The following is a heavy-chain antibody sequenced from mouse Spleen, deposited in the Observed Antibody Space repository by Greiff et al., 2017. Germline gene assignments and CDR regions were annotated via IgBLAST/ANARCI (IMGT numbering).Heavy chain of an antibody. CDR1: GFTFSSYG. V-gene: IGHV5-9-2*01. Sequence: DVQLVESGGGLVKPGGSLKLSCAASGFTFSSYGMSWVRQTPEKRLEWVATISGGGSYTYYPDSVKGRFTISRDNAKNNLYLQMSSLRSEDTALYYCARHRTTRDAMDYWGQGTSVTVSS. CDR3: ARHRTTRDAMDY. CDR2: ISGGGSYT. D-gene: IGHD1-1*01. J-gene: IGHJ4*01.